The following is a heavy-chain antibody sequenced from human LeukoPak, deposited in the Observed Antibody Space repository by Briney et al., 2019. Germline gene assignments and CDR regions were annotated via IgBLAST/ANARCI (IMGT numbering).Heavy chain of an antibody. CDR3: ASTLGYCSSTSCAKSDY. CDR1: GFTFSSYG. J-gene: IGHJ4*02. V-gene: IGHV3-30*02. D-gene: IGHD2-2*01. Sequence: PGGSLRLSCAASGFTFSSYGMHWVRQAPGKGLEWVAFIRYDGSNKYYADSVKGRFTISRDNAKNSLYLQMNSLRAEDTAVYYCASTLGYCSSTSCAKSDYWGQGTLVTVSS. CDR2: IRYDGSNK.